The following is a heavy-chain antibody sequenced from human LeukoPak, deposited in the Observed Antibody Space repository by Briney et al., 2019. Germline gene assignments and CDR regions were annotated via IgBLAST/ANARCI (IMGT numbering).Heavy chain of an antibody. J-gene: IGHJ6*02. V-gene: IGHV1-8*01. D-gene: IGHD2-2*01. CDR3: ARVPAAIGYYYYGMDV. CDR2: MNPNSGNT. CDR1: GYTFTSYD. Sequence: ASVKVSCKASGYTFTSYDINWVRQATGQGLEWMGWMNPNSGNTGYAQKFQGRVTMTRNTSMSTAYMELSSLRSEDTAVYYCARVPAAIGYYYYGMDVWGQGTTVTVSS.